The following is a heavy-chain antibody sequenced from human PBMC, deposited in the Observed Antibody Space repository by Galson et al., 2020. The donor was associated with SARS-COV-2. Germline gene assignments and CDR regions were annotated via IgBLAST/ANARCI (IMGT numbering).Heavy chain of an antibody. J-gene: IGHJ1*01. Sequence: ASVKVSCKASGYTFTSYGISWVRQAPGQGLEWMGWISAYNGNTNYAQKLQGRVAMTTDTSTSTAYMELRSLRSDDTAVYYCASSLEYSSSSEYCQHWGQGTLVTVSS. CDR1: GYTFTSYG. CDR3: ASSLEYSSSSEYCQH. CDR2: ISAYNGNT. D-gene: IGHD6-6*01. V-gene: IGHV1-18*01.